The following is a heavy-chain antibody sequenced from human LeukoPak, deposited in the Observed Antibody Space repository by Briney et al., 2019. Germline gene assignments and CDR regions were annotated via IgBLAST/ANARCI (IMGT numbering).Heavy chain of an antibody. CDR1: GFSLSNYW. CDR3: TRSLDR. CDR2: IKQDGSEK. J-gene: IGHJ4*02. D-gene: IGHD2-2*03. V-gene: IGHV3-7*01. Sequence: GESLRLSCAASGFSLSNYWMDWVRQAPGKGLEWVVNIKQDGSEKNCLDSVKGRFTISRDNAQNSLYLQMNSLRVEDTAVYYCTRSLDRWGQGTLVTVSS.